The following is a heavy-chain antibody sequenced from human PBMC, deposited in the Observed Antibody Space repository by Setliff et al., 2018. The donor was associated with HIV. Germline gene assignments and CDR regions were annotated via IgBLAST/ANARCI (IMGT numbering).Heavy chain of an antibody. CDR1: GGSVSGHY. Sequence: SETLSLTCAVYGGSVSGHYWGWFRQPPGKGLEWIGEITPSGATNYLPSLKSRVTMSLDTSKNQFSLKLTSVTAADTAVYYCARGGTSSNWFGPWGQGTLVTVSS. J-gene: IGHJ5*02. D-gene: IGHD2-2*01. CDR2: ITPSGAT. CDR3: ARGGTSSNWFGP. V-gene: IGHV4-34*01.